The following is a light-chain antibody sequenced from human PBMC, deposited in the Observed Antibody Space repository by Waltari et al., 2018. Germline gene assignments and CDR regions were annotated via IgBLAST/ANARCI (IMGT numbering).Light chain of an antibody. Sequence: DVVMTQTPFSLSVTPGQPASISCKSSQSLLYSDGKTYLYWYLQKPGQSPHLLIYEVSSRVSGVPDRFSCSGSGTDFTLRISRVEAEDVGVYYCMQAIHLPLTFGGGTKVEIK. V-gene: IGKV2-29*02. CDR2: EVS. CDR1: QSLLYSDGKTY. CDR3: MQAIHLPLT. J-gene: IGKJ4*01.